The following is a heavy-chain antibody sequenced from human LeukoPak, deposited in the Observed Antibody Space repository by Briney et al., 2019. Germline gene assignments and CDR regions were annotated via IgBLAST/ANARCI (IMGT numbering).Heavy chain of an antibody. J-gene: IGHJ1*01. D-gene: IGHD2-2*01. Sequence: GGSLRLSCAASGFDFSTYAMHWVRLTPGKGLEFVSAISKSGDDTSYGNDVKGRFTISRDNIKNTVDLEMGTLRVDDTGIYYCARIPEYWGQGTVVTVSS. CDR3: ARIPEY. CDR1: GFDFSTYA. V-gene: IGHV3-64*01. CDR2: ISKSGDDT.